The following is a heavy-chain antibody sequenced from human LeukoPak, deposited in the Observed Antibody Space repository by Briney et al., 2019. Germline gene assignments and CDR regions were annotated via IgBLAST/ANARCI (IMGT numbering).Heavy chain of an antibody. CDR2: ISGSGGST. D-gene: IGHD3-10*01. CDR3: AKRSGAGRCMDV. V-gene: IGHV3-23*01. J-gene: IGHJ6*02. CDR1: GFTFSSYA. Sequence: PGGSLRLSCAASGFTFSSYAMSWVRQAPGKGPEWVSAISGSGGSTYYADSVKGRFTISRDNSKNTLYLQMNTLRAEDTAVYYCAKRSGAGRCMDVWGQGTTVTVSS.